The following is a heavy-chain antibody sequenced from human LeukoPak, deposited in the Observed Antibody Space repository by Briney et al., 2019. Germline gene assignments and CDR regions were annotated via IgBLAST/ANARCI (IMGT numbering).Heavy chain of an antibody. V-gene: IGHV3-11*05. CDR3: ARDRRRAISSAFDI. CDR2: ISSSSSYT. J-gene: IGHJ3*02. Sequence: GGSLRLSCAASGFTFSDYYMSWIRQAPGKGLEWVSYISSSSSYTNYADSVKGRFTISRDNAKNSLYLQMNSLRAEDTALYYCARDRRRAISSAFDIWGQGTMVTVSS. CDR1: GFTFSDYY. D-gene: IGHD5-24*01.